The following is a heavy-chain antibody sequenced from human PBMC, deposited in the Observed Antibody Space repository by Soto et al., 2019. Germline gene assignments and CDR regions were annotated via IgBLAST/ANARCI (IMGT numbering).Heavy chain of an antibody. CDR2: IYSGGST. CDR3: ARAGYCSGGSCYMNYFDY. D-gene: IGHD2-15*01. Sequence: EVQLVESGGGLVQPGGSLRLSCAASGFTVSSNYMSWVRQAPGKGLEWVSVIYSGGSTYYADSVKGRFTISRDNSKNTLYLQMNSLRAEDTAVYYCARAGYCSGGSCYMNYFDYWGQGTLVTVSS. J-gene: IGHJ4*02. CDR1: GFTVSSNY. V-gene: IGHV3-66*01.